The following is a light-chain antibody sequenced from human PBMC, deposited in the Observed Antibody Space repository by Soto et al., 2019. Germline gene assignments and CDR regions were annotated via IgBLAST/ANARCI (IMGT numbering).Light chain of an antibody. J-gene: IGKJ1*01. CDR2: GAS. CDR3: QQYNNWPT. Sequence: EIVMTQSPATLSVSPGERATLSCRASQSVSSNLAWYQQKPGQAPRLLIYGASIRATGIPARFSGSGSGTEFTLTISSLQSEDFAVYYCQQYNNWPTCGQGTKVEIK. V-gene: IGKV3D-15*01. CDR1: QSVSSN.